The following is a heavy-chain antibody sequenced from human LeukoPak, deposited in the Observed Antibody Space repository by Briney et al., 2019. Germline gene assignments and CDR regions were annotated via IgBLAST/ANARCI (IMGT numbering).Heavy chain of an antibody. Sequence: SETLSLTCTVSGGSISSSSYYWDWIRQPPGKGLEWIGSIYYSGNTYYNPSLKGRVTISVDTSKNQFSLKLNSLTAADTAVYYCARHTTYCSGGSCYLYYIDYWGQGTLVTVSS. CDR2: IYYSGNT. D-gene: IGHD2-15*01. CDR1: GGSISSSSYY. CDR3: ARHTTYCSGGSCYLYYIDY. V-gene: IGHV4-39*01. J-gene: IGHJ4*02.